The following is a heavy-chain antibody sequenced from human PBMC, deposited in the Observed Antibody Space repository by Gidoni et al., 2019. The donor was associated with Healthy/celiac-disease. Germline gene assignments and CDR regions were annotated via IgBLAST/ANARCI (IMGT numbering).Heavy chain of an antibody. V-gene: IGHV4-61*02. CDR1: GGSISRGSYY. CDR3: ARDADDSSGYYDWYFDL. CDR2: IYTSGST. Sequence: QVQLQESGPGLVKPSQTLSLTCPVSGGSISRGSYYWSWIRQPAGKGLEWIGRIYTSGSTNYNPSLKSRVTISVDTSKNQFSLKLSSVTAADTAVYYCARDADDSSGYYDWYFDLWGRGTLVTVSS. D-gene: IGHD3-22*01. J-gene: IGHJ2*01.